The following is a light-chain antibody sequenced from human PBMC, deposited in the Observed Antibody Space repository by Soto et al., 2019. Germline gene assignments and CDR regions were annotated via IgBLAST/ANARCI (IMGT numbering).Light chain of an antibody. CDR1: QTIRSNY. Sequence: LSLSPGERATLSCRASQTIRSNYLAWYRQTPGQAPRLLIYGASNRATGIADRFSGSGSGTDFTLIISRLEPEDFALYYCQQYGSSPWTFGQGTKVEIK. CDR3: QQYGSSPWT. CDR2: GAS. V-gene: IGKV3-20*01. J-gene: IGKJ1*01.